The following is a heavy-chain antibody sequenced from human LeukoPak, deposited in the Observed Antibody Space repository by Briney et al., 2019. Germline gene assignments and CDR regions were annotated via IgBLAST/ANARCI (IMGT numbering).Heavy chain of an antibody. J-gene: IGHJ6*02. CDR2: INPNSGGT. CDR3: ARVGYCSSTSCYTYYYYGMDV. D-gene: IGHD2-2*02. V-gene: IGHV1-2*02. CDR1: GYTFTGYN. Sequence: ASVKVSCKASGYTFTGYNMHWVRQAPGQGLEWMGWINPNSGGTNYAQKFQGRVTMTRDTSISTAYMELSRLRSDDTAVYYCARVGYCSSTSCYTYYYYGMDVWGQGTTVTVSS.